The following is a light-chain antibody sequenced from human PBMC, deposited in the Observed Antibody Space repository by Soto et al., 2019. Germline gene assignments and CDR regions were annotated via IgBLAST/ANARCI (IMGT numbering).Light chain of an antibody. Sequence: EFVLTQSPGTLSLSPGERATLSCWASQSVSSSSVAWYQQKPGQAPRLLIFGASTRATGIPDRFSGSRSGTDFTLTISRLEPEDFAVYYCQQYDSPAMYTFGQGTKLEIK. V-gene: IGKV3-20*01. CDR3: QQYDSPAMYT. CDR2: GAS. CDR1: QSVSSSS. J-gene: IGKJ2*01.